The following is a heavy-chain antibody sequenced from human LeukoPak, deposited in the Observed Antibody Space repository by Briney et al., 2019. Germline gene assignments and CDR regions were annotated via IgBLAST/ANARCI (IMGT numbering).Heavy chain of an antibody. V-gene: IGHV1-3*01. CDR3: ARGGSYHRYFDY. D-gene: IGHD1-26*01. CDR1: GYTFTSYA. Sequence: RASVTVSCTASGYTFTSYAMHWVRQAPGQRLEWMGWINAGNGNTKYSQKFQGRVTITRDTSASTAYMELSSLRSEDTAVYYCARGGSYHRYFDYWGQGTLVTVS. CDR2: INAGNGNT. J-gene: IGHJ4*02.